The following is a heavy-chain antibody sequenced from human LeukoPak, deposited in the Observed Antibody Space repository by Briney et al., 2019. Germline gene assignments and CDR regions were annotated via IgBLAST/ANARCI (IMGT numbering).Heavy chain of an antibody. CDR2: INHSGST. CDR1: GGSFSGYY. CDR3: ASPNSSSWYLGY. J-gene: IGHJ4*02. D-gene: IGHD6-13*01. Sequence: SSETLSLTCAVYGGSFSGYYWSWIRQPPGKGLEWIGEINHSGSTNYNPSLKSRVTISVDTSKNQFSLKLSSVTAAVTAVYYCASPNSSSWYLGYWGQGTLVTVSS. V-gene: IGHV4-34*01.